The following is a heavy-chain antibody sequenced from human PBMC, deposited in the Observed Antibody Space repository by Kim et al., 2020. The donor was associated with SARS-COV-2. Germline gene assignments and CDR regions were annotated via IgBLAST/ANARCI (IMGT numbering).Heavy chain of an antibody. CDR3: ARGQVGSSSAFDY. D-gene: IGHD6-6*01. J-gene: IGHJ4*02. Sequence: YADSVKGRFTISRDNAKNSLYLQMNSLRAEDTAVYYCARGQVGSSSAFDYWGQGTLVTVSS. V-gene: IGHV3-21*01.